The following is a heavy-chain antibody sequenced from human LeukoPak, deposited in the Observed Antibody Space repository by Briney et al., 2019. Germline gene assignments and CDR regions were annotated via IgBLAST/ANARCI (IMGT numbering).Heavy chain of an antibody. CDR3: ARGSYGEDWYFDL. CDR2: IYYSGST. D-gene: IGHD4-17*01. Sequence: SETLSLTCTVSGGSINSFYWSWIRQPPGKGREWIGYIYYSGSTNYNPSLKSRVTISVDTSKNQFSLKLSSVTAADTAVYYCARGSYGEDWYFDLWGRGTLVTVSS. V-gene: IGHV4-59*01. CDR1: GGSINSFY. J-gene: IGHJ2*01.